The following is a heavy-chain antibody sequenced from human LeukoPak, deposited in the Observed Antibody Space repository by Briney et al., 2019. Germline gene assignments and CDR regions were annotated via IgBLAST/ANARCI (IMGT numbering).Heavy chain of an antibody. D-gene: IGHD3-16*01. Sequence: ASVKVSCKASGYTFTGYYIHWVRQAPGQGLEWMGWINPNSGGPNYAQKFQGRVTMTRDTSISTAYMEMSRLRSDDTAVYYCARDVSAGGTNWFDPWGRGTLVTVSS. V-gene: IGHV1-2*02. J-gene: IGHJ5*02. CDR1: GYTFTGYY. CDR2: INPNSGGP. CDR3: ARDVSAGGTNWFDP.